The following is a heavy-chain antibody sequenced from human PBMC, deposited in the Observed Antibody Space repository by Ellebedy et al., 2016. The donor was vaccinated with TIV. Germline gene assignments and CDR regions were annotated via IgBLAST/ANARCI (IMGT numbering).Heavy chain of an antibody. CDR3: AKCIAAAGTNF. V-gene: IGHV3-23*01. Sequence: GESLKISXAASGFTFSSYAMSWVRQAPGKGLEWVSAISGSGGSTYYADSVKGRFTISRDNSKNTVYLQMNSLRVEDTAVYYCAKCIAAAGTNFWGQGTLVTVSS. CDR2: ISGSGGST. D-gene: IGHD6-13*01. CDR1: GFTFSSYA. J-gene: IGHJ4*02.